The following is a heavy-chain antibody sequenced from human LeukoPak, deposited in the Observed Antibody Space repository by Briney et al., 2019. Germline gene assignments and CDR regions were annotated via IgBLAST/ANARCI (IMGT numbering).Heavy chain of an antibody. V-gene: IGHV3-74*01. CDR2: IDPDGSTT. J-gene: IGHJ4*02. Sequence: AGGSLRLSCAASGFTLNGYWMHWVRQAPGEGLVWVSRIDPDGSTTNYAESVKGRFTTSRDNAKNTVYLQMNSLRAEDTAVYYCARDRRAHNWGQGTLVTVSS. CDR1: GFTLNGYW. CDR3: ARDRRAHN.